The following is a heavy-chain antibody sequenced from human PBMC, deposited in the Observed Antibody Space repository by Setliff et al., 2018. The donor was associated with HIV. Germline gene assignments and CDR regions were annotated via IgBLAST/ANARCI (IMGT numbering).Heavy chain of an antibody. CDR3: ASFPTITASQDVFDI. Sequence: PGGSLRLSCAASGFTFSSYSLHLVRQAPGKGLEWVSSISSSSSFIYYADSVRGRFTVSRDNAKNSLYLQMISLRVEDMAIYYCASFPTITASQDVFDIWGHGTMVTVSS. D-gene: IGHD4-4*01. J-gene: IGHJ3*02. V-gene: IGHV3-21*01. CDR2: ISSSSSFI. CDR1: GFTFSSYS.